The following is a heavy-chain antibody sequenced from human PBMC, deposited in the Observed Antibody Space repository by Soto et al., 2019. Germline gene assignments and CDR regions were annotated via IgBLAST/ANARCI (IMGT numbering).Heavy chain of an antibody. J-gene: IGHJ6*02. D-gene: IGHD6-19*01. Sequence: HPGGSLRLSCAASGLTFSGYGMSWVRQAPGTGLEWVSAISGSGGSTYYADSVKGRFTISRDNSKNTLYLQMNSLRAEDTAVYYCAKATRPIAVAANTYYYYGMDVWGQGTTVTVSS. CDR3: AKATRPIAVAANTYYYYGMDV. CDR2: ISGSGGST. CDR1: GLTFSGYG. V-gene: IGHV3-23*01.